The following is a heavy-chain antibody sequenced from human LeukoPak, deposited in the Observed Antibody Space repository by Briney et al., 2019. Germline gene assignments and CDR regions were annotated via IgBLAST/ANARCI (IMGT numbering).Heavy chain of an antibody. D-gene: IGHD1-26*01. CDR3: ARPRGSYVLFDAFYI. CDR2: INPDSGAS. V-gene: IGHV1-2*02. Sequence: ASVKVSCKASGYTFTAYYIHWVRQTPGQGLEYLGWINPDSGASNYAQKFQGRVTMTRDTSIRTVYMEMSRLRSDDTAVYYCARPRGSYVLFDAFYIWGQGTTVTVSS. J-gene: IGHJ3*02. CDR1: GYTFTAYY.